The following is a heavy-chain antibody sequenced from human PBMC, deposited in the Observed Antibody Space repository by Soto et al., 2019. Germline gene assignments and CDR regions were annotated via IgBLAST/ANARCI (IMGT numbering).Heavy chain of an antibody. CDR2: ITHSGST. Sequence: SDTLSLTCAVYGGSFSGYYWSWIRQPPGKGLEWIGEITHSGSTNYNPSLKSRVTISVDTSKNQFSLNLNLVTAADTAVYYCARGLIMVRRYSGRRYLHASPTQRTPDP. D-gene: IGHD2-21*01. V-gene: IGHV4-34*01. J-gene: IGHJ5*02. CDR1: GGSFSGYY. CDR3: ARGLIMVRRYSGRRYLHASPTQRTPDP.